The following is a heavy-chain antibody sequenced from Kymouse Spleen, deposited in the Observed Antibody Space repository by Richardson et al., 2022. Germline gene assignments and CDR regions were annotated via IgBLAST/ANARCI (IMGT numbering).Heavy chain of an antibody. CDR1: GGSFSGYY. J-gene: IGHJ4*02. CDR3: ARGPLELRFDY. D-gene: IGHD1-7*01. Sequence: QVQLQQWGAGLLKPSETLSLTCAVYGGSFSGYYWSWIRQPPGKGLEWIGEINHSGSTNYNPSLKSRVTISVDTSKNQFSLKLSSVTAADTAVYYCARGPLELRFDYWGQGTLVTVSS. CDR2: INHSGST. V-gene: IGHV4-34*01.